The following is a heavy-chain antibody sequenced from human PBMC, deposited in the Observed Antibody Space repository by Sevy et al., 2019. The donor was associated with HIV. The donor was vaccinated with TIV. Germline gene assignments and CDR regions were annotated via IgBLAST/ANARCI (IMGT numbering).Heavy chain of an antibody. CDR3: ARDLEFYDYGDYGPAFMPDY. V-gene: IGHV3-33*01. D-gene: IGHD4-17*01. Sequence: GGSLRLSCAASGFTISTYGMHWVRQAPGKGLEWVAVIWFDGSNAYYADSVKGRFTISRDIAKNTLHLQMNSLRAEDTAVYYCARDLEFYDYGDYGPAFMPDYWGQGTLVTV. CDR2: IWFDGSNA. J-gene: IGHJ4*02. CDR1: GFTISTYG.